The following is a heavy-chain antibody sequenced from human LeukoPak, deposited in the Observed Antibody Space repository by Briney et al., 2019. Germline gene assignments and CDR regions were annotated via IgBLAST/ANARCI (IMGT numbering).Heavy chain of an antibody. CDR3: ASQGHYYYYYYMDV. CDR2: IYTSGST. CDR1: GGSISSYY. J-gene: IGHJ6*03. Sequence: SETLSLTCTVSGGSISSYYWSWIRQPAGKGLEWIGRIYTSGSTNYNPSLKSRVTISVDTSKNQFSLKLSSVTAADTAVYYCASQGHYYYYYYMDVWGKGTTVTVSS. V-gene: IGHV4-4*07.